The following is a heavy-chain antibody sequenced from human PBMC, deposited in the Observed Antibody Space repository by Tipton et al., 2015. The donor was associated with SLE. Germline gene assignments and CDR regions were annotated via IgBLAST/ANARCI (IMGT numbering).Heavy chain of an antibody. Sequence: TLSLTCTVSGGSISSHYWSWIRQPPGEGLEWIGYSYYSGTTNYNPSLKSRVTISVDTSKNQVSLKLTSVTAADTAVYYCVRGHSGSYYFDYWGQGTPVTVSS. V-gene: IGHV4-59*11. J-gene: IGHJ4*02. CDR2: SYYSGTT. CDR1: GGSISSHY. D-gene: IGHD1-26*01. CDR3: VRGHSGSYYFDY.